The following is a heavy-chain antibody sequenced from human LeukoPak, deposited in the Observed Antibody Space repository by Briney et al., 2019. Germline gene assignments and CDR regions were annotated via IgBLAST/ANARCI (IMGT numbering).Heavy chain of an antibody. D-gene: IGHD6-13*01. J-gene: IGHJ4*02. CDR2: IYHSGST. V-gene: IGHV4-38-2*02. Sequence: SETLSLTCTVTGYSISSGYYWGWMRQPPGKGLDWIGSIYHSGSTYYNPSLKSRITISVDTSKNQFSLRLRSVTAADTAVYYCTRLIGSSGVDSWGQGTLVTVSS. CDR3: TRLIGSSGVDS. CDR1: GYSISSGYY.